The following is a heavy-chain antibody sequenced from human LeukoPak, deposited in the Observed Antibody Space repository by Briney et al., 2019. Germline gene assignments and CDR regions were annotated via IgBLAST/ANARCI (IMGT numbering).Heavy chain of an antibody. CDR1: DSSSRRYH. D-gene: IGHD3-9*01. Sequence: SETLSLTCTIADSSSRRYHWGWIRQPPGKGLEYIGYLHDSGSIDYNPSLQSRVTISIDTSKTQLSLKLSSVTTADTAVYYCASLSSARSLTADYWGQGTLVTVSS. V-gene: IGHV4-59*01. CDR3: ASLSSARSLTADY. CDR2: LHDSGSI. J-gene: IGHJ4*02.